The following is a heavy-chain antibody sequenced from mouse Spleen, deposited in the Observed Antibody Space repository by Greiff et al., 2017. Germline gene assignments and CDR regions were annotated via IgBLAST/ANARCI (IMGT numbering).Heavy chain of an antibody. V-gene: IGHV5-12*02. CDR3: ARHARLRGGNYYAMDY. J-gene: IGHJ4*01. CDR1: GFTFSDYY. D-gene: IGHD2-4*01. CDR2: ISNGGGST. Sequence: EVMLVESGGGLVQPGGSLKLSCATSGFTFSDYYMYWVRQTPEKRLEWVAYISNGGGSTYYPDTVKGRFTISRDNAKNTLYLQMSRLKSEDTAMYYCARHARLRGGNYYAMDYWGQGTSVTVSS.